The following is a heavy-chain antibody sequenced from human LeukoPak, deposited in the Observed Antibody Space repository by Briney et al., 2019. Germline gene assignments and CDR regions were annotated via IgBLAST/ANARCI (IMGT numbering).Heavy chain of an antibody. J-gene: IGHJ4*02. CDR1: GGSFSGYY. CDR2: INHSGRT. V-gene: IGHV4-34*01. D-gene: IGHD5-18*01. Sequence: SETLSLTCVVPGGSFSGYYWRWIRDPPGKGLEWIGEINHSGRTNYNPSLKSRVTISVDTSKNQFSLKLSSVTATDTAVYYWARIPGYSYGYWGQGTLVTVSS. CDR3: ARIPGYSYGY.